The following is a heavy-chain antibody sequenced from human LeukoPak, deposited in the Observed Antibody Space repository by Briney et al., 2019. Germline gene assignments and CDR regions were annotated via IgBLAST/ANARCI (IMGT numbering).Heavy chain of an antibody. Sequence: PGGSLRLSCAASGFTFSTYSMNWVRQAPGRGLEWVSYISSSSSSIYYADSVKGRFTISRDNAKNSLYLQMNSLRAEDTAVYYCARERVGYFDWSLYYYYYGMDVWGQGTTVTVSS. J-gene: IGHJ6*02. CDR2: ISSSSSSI. CDR3: ARERVGYFDWSLYYYYYGMDV. D-gene: IGHD3-9*01. CDR1: GFTFSTYS. V-gene: IGHV3-48*04.